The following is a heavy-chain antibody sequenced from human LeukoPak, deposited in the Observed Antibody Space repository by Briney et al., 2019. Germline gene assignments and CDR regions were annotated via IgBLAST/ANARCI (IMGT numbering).Heavy chain of an antibody. CDR1: GYTFTTYY. Sequence: GASVKVSCKASGYTFTTYYIHWVRQAPGQGLEWMGIINPSDGSTSYAQKFRGRVTMTRDTSTSTVYMELSSLRSEDTAVYYCAREGWYSSSWYNCWGQGTLVTVSS. J-gene: IGHJ4*02. D-gene: IGHD6-13*01. CDR3: AREGWYSSSWYNC. V-gene: IGHV1-46*01. CDR2: INPSDGST.